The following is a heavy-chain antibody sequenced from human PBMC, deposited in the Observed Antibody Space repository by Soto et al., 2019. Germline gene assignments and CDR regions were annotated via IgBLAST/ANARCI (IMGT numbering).Heavy chain of an antibody. Sequence: PSETLSLTCAVSGGSISSGGYSWSWIQQPPGKGLEWIGYIYHSGSTYYNPSLKSRVTISVDRSKNQFSLKLSSVTAADMAVYYCARDGDYGDYVVFDYWGQGTLVTVSS. CDR3: ARDGDYGDYVVFDY. D-gene: IGHD4-17*01. CDR1: GGSISSGGYS. CDR2: IYHSGST. J-gene: IGHJ4*02. V-gene: IGHV4-30-2*01.